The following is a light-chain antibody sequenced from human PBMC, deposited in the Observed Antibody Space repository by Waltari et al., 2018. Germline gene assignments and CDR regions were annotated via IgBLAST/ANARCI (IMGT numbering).Light chain of an antibody. V-gene: IGLV10-54*02. CDR2: SDN. Sequence: QAGLTQSPSLSKALGQTATLTCAGNSNTVGYQGQTWLQQRQGNPPKLLFYSDNYRPSGISDRFSASRSGNTASLTITGLQPEDEADYYCSSFDNSLVEVVFGGGTKLTVL. CDR1: SNTVGYQG. J-gene: IGLJ2*01. CDR3: SSFDNSLVEVV.